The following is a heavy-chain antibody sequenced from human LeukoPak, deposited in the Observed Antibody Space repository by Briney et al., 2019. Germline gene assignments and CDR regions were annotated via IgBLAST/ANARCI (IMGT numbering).Heavy chain of an antibody. V-gene: IGHV3-21*04. D-gene: IGHD4/OR15-4a*01. J-gene: IGHJ4*02. CDR3: AKERDYGPADY. CDR2: TSSSSAYT. Sequence: PGGSLRLSCAASGFTFSSFSMIWVRQAPGKGLEWVSSTSSSSAYTFYAESGKGRFTISRDNSKNTLFLQMNSLRAEDTAIYYCAKERDYGPADYWGQGTLVTVSS. CDR1: GFTFSSFS.